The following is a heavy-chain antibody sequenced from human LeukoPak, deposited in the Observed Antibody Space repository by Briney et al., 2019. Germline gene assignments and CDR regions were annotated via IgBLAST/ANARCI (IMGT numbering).Heavy chain of an antibody. J-gene: IGHJ4*02. CDR2: INGDGSST. Sequence: GGSLRLSCAASGFTLSSYWMHWVRQAPGKGLLWVSRINGDGSSTSYADSVKGRFTISRDNAKNTLYLQMNSLRAEDTAVYYCARRIAAAAAPYYFDYWGQGTLVTDSS. V-gene: IGHV3-74*01. CDR1: GFTLSSYW. D-gene: IGHD6-13*01. CDR3: ARRIAAAAAPYYFDY.